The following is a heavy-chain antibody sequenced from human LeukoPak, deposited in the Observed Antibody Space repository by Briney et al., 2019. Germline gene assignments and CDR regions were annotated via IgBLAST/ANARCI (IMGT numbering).Heavy chain of an antibody. V-gene: IGHV1-2*02. D-gene: IGHD5-18*01. CDR2: INPNSGGT. CDR1: GYTFTGYY. J-gene: IGHJ4*02. CDR3: ATIQGYSYGKYYFDY. Sequence: ASVKVSCKASGYTFTGYYMHWVRQAPGQGLEWMGWINPNSGGTNYAQKFQGRVTMTRDTSISTAYMELSSLRSEDTAVYYCATIQGYSYGKYYFDYWGQGTLVTVSS.